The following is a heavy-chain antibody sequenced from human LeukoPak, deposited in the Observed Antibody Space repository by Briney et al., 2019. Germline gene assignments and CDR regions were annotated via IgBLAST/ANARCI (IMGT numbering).Heavy chain of an antibody. CDR1: GGSFSGYY. Sequence: SETLSLTCAVYGGSFSGYYWSWIRQPPGKGLEWIGEINHSGSTNYNPSLKSRVTISVDTSKNQFSLKLSSETAADTAVYYCAITGDILTGYQYIDAFDIWGQGTMVTVSS. J-gene: IGHJ3*02. CDR2: INHSGST. D-gene: IGHD3-9*01. CDR3: AITGDILTGYQYIDAFDI. V-gene: IGHV4-34*01.